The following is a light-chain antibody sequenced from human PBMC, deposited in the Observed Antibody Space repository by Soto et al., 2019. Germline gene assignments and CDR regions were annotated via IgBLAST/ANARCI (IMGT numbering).Light chain of an antibody. J-gene: IGLJ3*02. V-gene: IGLV3-21*02. CDR2: DDR. CDR1: NIGSKS. CDR3: QLWHSGSDHWV. Sequence: SYELTQPPSVSVAPGQTARISCGGHNIGSKSVHWYQQKPGQAPVLVVHDDRDRPSGIPERFSGSNSGNTATLTISRAEAGDEADYYCQLWHSGSDHWVFGGGTKLTVL.